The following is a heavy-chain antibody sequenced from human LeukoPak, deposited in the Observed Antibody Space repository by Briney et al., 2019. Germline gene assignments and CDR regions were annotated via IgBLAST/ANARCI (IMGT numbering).Heavy chain of an antibody. Sequence: ASVKVSCKASGSTFNTYYIYWVRQAPGQGLECMGVINPSNNSTNYAEKFQGRVTMTRDTSTSTVYMELSSLRPDDTAVYYCARYSRRGVAPAAFDIWGQGTMVIVSS. CDR1: GSTFNTYY. J-gene: IGHJ3*02. D-gene: IGHD3-10*01. CDR3: ARYSRRGVAPAAFDI. CDR2: INPSNNST. V-gene: IGHV1-46*02.